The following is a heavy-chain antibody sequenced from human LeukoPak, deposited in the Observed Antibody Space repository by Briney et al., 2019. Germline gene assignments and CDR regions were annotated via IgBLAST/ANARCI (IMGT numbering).Heavy chain of an antibody. J-gene: IGHJ4*02. CDR2: IYYSGST. Sequence: SETLSLTCTVSGGSISSYYWGWIRQPPGKGLEWIGYIYYSGSTNYNPSLKSRVTISVDTSKNQFSLKLSSVTAADTAVYYCARRASGYSYGFYFDYWGQGTLVTVSS. CDR1: GGSISSYY. V-gene: IGHV4-59*08. CDR3: ARRASGYSYGFYFDY. D-gene: IGHD5-18*01.